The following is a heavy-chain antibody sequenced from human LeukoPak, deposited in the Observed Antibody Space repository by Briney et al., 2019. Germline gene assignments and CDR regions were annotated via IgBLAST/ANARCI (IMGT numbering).Heavy chain of an antibody. Sequence: SETLSLTCTVSGGSISSYYWSWIRQPPGKGLEWIGEIYHSGSTNYNPSLKSRATISVDTSKNQISLKLSSVTAADTAVYYCARLEYSGSYYPDWYFDLWGRGALVTVSS. CDR1: GGSISSYY. D-gene: IGHD1-26*01. CDR2: IYHSGST. J-gene: IGHJ2*01. V-gene: IGHV4-59*08. CDR3: ARLEYSGSYYPDWYFDL.